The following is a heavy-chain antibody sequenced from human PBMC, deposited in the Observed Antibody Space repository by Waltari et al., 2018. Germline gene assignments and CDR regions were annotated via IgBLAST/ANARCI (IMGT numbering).Heavy chain of an antibody. CDR1: GFTVSSNY. CDR3: ARDLGKWDPTGAFDI. CDR2: SYSGCGT. Sequence: EVQLVESGGGLIQPGGYLRLSCAASGFTVSSNYMSWVRQAPRKGRGWVSCSYSGCGTYYADAVKGRFTISRDNSKNTLYRQMNSLRAEDTAVYYCARDLGKWDPTGAFDIWGQGTMVTVSS. D-gene: IGHD1-26*01. J-gene: IGHJ3*02. V-gene: IGHV3-53*01.